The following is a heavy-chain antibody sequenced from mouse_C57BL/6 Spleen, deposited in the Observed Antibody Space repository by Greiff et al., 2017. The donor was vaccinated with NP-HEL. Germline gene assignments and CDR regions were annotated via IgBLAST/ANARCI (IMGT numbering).Heavy chain of an antibody. J-gene: IGHJ2*01. V-gene: IGHV1-69*01. Sequence: QVQLQQPGAKLVLPGASVKLSCKASGYTFTSYWMHWVKQRPGQGLEWIGEIDPSDSYTNYNQKFKGKSTLTVDKSSSTAYMQLSSLTSEDSAVYYCARWDDYDPYYFDYWGQGTTLTVSS. CDR1: GYTFTSYW. D-gene: IGHD2-4*01. CDR3: ARWDDYDPYYFDY. CDR2: IDPSDSYT.